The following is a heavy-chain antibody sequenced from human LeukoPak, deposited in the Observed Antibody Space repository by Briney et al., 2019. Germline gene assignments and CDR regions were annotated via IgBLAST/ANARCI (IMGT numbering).Heavy chain of an antibody. V-gene: IGHV3-66*01. CDR3: ARGLRTMYYFDY. J-gene: IGHJ4*02. Sequence: GGSLRLSCAASGFTVSSNYVSWVRQAPGKGLEWVSVIYSGGSAYYADSEKGRFTISRDNSKNTVYLQMNSLRAEDTAVYYCARGLRTMYYFDYWGQGTLVTVSS. CDR1: GFTVSSNY. D-gene: IGHD3-3*01. CDR2: IYSGGSA.